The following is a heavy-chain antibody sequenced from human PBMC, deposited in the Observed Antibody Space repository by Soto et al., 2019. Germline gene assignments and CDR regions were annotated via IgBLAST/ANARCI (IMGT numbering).Heavy chain of an antibody. J-gene: IGHJ4*02. CDR3: AKGRIQLHRTNLDY. D-gene: IGHD5-18*01. CDR2: ISGSGGST. V-gene: IGHV3-23*01. CDR1: GFTFSSYA. Sequence: SLRLSCAASGFTFSSYAMSWVRQAPGKGLEWVSAISGSGGSTYYADSVKGRFTISRDNSKNTLYLQMNSLRAEDTAVYYCAKGRIQLHRTNLDYWGQGTLVTVSS.